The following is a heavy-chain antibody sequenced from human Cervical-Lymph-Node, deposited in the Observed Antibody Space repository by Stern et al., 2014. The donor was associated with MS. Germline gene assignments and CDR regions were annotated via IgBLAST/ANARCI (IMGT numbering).Heavy chain of an antibody. Sequence: QVQLGQSGAEVKKPGASVKVSCKASGYTFTSYDINWVRQATGQGLEWMGWMNPNRGNTGYAQKFQGRVTMTRNTSISTAYMELSSLRSEDTAVYYCARGHLWYCSGGSCYSDWFDPWGQGTLVTVSS. CDR1: GYTFTSYD. J-gene: IGHJ5*02. D-gene: IGHD2-15*01. CDR3: ARGHLWYCSGGSCYSDWFDP. V-gene: IGHV1-8*01. CDR2: MNPNRGNT.